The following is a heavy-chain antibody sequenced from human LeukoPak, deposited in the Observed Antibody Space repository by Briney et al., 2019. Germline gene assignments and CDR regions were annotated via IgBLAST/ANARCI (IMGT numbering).Heavy chain of an antibody. J-gene: IGHJ4*02. CDR3: ASTRRAAVAGRFDS. D-gene: IGHD6-19*01. CDR2: IYHSGNT. CDR1: GGSISSYY. V-gene: IGHV4-4*09. Sequence: SETLSLTCTVSGGSISSYYWSWIRQPPGKGLEWIGYIYHSGNTNYSPSLESRVTMSVDESKNQFSLRVHFVSAADTAVYYCASTRRAAVAGRFDSWGQGTLVTVSS.